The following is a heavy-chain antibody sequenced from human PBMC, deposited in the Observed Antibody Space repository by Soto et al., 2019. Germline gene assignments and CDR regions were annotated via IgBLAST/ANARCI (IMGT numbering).Heavy chain of an antibody. V-gene: IGHV1-8*01. CDR3: AREGTIRGDEY. Sequence: ASVKVSCKASAYTFTSYDINWVRQATGQGLEWMGWMNPNSGNTGYAQKFQGRVTMTRNTSISTAYMELGSLRSEDTAVYYCAREGTIRGDEYWGQGTLVTVSS. D-gene: IGHD2-2*02. CDR2: MNPNSGNT. J-gene: IGHJ4*02. CDR1: AYTFTSYD.